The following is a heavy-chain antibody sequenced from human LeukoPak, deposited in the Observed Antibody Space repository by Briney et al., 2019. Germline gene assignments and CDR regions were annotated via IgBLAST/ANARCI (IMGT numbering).Heavy chain of an antibody. CDR1: GGTFSSYA. V-gene: IGHV1-69*13. Sequence: SVKLSCKASGGTFSSYAISWVRQAPGQGLEWMGGIIPIFGTANYTQKFQGRVTITADESTSTAYMELSSLRSEDTAVYCCASQGPSITGLGWGQGTLVTVSS. CDR3: ASQGPSITGLG. J-gene: IGHJ4*02. D-gene: IGHD1-20*01. CDR2: IIPIFGTA.